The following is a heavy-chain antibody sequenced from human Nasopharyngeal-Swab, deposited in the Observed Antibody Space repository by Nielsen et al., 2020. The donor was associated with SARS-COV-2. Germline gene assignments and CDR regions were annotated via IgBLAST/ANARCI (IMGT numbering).Heavy chain of an antibody. V-gene: IGHV3-11*04. CDR3: ASNLHSSGWYDRVGRLDY. D-gene: IGHD6-19*01. CDR2: ISSSGSTI. CDR1: GFTVSSNY. Sequence: GESLKISCAASGFTVSSNYMSWVRPAPGKGLEWVSYISSSGSTIYYADSVKGRFTISRDNAKNSLYLQMNSLRAEDTAVYYCASNLHSSGWYDRVGRLDYWGQGTLVTVSS. J-gene: IGHJ4*02.